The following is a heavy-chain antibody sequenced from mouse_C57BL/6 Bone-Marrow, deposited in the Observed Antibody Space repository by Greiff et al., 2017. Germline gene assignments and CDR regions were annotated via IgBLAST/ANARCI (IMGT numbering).Heavy chain of an antibody. J-gene: IGHJ3*01. D-gene: IGHD2-1*01. V-gene: IGHV1-19*01. CDR1: GYTFTDYY. CDR3: ARGYGNYDWFAY. CDR2: INPYNGGT. Sequence: EVKLQQSGPVLVKPGASVKMSCKASGYTFTDYYMNWVKQSHGKSLEWIGVINPYNGGTSYNQKFKGKATLTVDKSSSTAYMELNSLTSEDSAVYYCARGYGNYDWFAYWGQGTLVTVSA.